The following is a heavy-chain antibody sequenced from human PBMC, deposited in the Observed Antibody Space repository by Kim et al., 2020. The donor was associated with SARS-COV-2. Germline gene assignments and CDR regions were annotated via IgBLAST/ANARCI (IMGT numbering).Heavy chain of an antibody. CDR1: GGTFSSYA. CDR2: IIPIFGTA. J-gene: IGHJ4*02. V-gene: IGHV1-69*13. Sequence: SVKVSCKASGGTFSSYAISWVRQAPGQGLEWMGGIIPIFGTANYAQKFQGRVTITADESTSTAYMELSSLRSEDTAVYYCARAPLNTLDCSSTSCHREFDYWGQGTLVTVSS. CDR3: ARAPLNTLDCSSTSCHREFDY. D-gene: IGHD2-2*01.